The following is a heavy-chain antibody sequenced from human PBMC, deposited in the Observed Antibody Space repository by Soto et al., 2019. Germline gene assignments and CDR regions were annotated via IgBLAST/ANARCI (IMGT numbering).Heavy chain of an antibody. CDR1: GGTFSSYA. CDR2: IIPIFGTA. D-gene: IGHD3-22*01. J-gene: IGHJ3*02. V-gene: IGHV1-69*13. CDR3: AREDHRVVVITNAFDI. Sequence: SVKVSCKASGGTFSSYAISWVRQAPGQGLEWMGGIIPIFGTANYAQKFQGRVTITADESTSTAYMELGSLRSEDTAVYYCAREDHRVVVITNAFDIWGQGXMVTVSS.